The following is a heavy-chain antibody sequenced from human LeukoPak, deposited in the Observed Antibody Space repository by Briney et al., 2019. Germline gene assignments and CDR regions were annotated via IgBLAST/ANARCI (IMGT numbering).Heavy chain of an antibody. CDR2: ISSSSSYI. CDR3: ARVTYYGSGSYQADAFDI. CDR1: GFTFSSYS. V-gene: IGHV3-21*01. J-gene: IGHJ3*02. Sequence: GGSLRLSCAASGFTFSSYSMNWVRQAPGKGLEWVSSISSSSSYIYYADSVKGRFTISRDNAKNPLYLQMNSLRAEDTAVYYCARVTYYGSGSYQADAFDIWGQGTMVTVSS. D-gene: IGHD3-10*01.